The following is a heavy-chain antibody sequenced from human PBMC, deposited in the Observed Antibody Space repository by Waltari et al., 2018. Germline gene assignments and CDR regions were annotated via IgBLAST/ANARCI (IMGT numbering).Heavy chain of an antibody. V-gene: IGHV3-30*02. Sequence: QLQLVESGGGAVQRGGSLSLSCAASGFSFGNYGMHWVRQAPGKGLEWVAFIRYDGTKTDYADSVKGRLTISRDNSKNTLYLQMNSLTPEDTAVYHCARDPRYCTRTSCYIGLTWLDPWGQGTLVSVSS. D-gene: IGHD2-2*01. CDR3: ARDPRYCTRTSCYIGLTWLDP. CDR1: GFSFGNYG. J-gene: IGHJ5*02. CDR2: IRYDGTKT.